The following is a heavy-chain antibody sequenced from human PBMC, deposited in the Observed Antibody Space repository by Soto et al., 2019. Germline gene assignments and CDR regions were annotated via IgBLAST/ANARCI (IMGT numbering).Heavy chain of an antibody. Sequence: PSETLSLTCTVSGGSISSSSYYWGWIRQPPGKGQEWIGSIYYSGSTYYNPSLKSRVTISVDTSKNQFSLKLSSVTAADTAVYYCARVSIWFGTIRVFDIWGQGTMVTVSS. V-gene: IGHV4-39*07. CDR3: ARVSIWFGTIRVFDI. J-gene: IGHJ3*02. CDR2: IYYSGST. D-gene: IGHD3-10*01. CDR1: GGSISSSSYY.